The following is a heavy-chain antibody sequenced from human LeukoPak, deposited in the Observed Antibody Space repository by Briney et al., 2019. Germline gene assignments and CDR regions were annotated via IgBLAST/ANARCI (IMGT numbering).Heavy chain of an antibody. J-gene: IGHJ4*02. CDR2: IYYSGST. D-gene: IGHD1-26*01. V-gene: IGHV4-39*01. CDR3: ARGGRVVGATPVLDY. Sequence: SETLSLTCTVSGGSISSSSYYWGWIRQPPGKGLEWIGSIYYSGSTYYNPSLKSRVTISVDTSKNQFSLKLSSVTAADTAVYYCARGGRVVGATPVLDYWGQGILVTVSS. CDR1: GGSISSSSYY.